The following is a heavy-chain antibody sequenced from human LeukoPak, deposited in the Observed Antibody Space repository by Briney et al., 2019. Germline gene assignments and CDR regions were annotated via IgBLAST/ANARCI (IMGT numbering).Heavy chain of an antibody. J-gene: IGHJ3*02. CDR1: GFSFSKYW. CDR3: ARDREELVRAPYAFGI. D-gene: IGHD3-10*01. V-gene: IGHV3-7*01. Sequence: GGSLRLSCAASGFSFSKYWMTWVRQGPGKGLEWVANIKQDESEKYYGDSVKGRFTISRDNAKNSLYLQMNSLRAEDTAVYYCARDREELVRAPYAFGIWGQGTMVTVSS. CDR2: IKQDESEK.